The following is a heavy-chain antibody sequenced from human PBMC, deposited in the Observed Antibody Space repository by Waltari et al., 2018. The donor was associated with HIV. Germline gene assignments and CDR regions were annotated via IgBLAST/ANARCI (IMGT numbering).Heavy chain of an antibody. D-gene: IGHD5-18*01. V-gene: IGHV3-23*01. Sequence: EVQLLESGGDLVQPGGSLRLTCAACGFFFGNNAMSWVRQAPGKGLEWVSSISVNGRDTNYAASVKGRFTISRDNSKNILYLQMTSLQAEDTAVYFCAGGFSHVLDYWGQGTLVTVSS. J-gene: IGHJ4*02. CDR1: GFFFGNNA. CDR2: ISVNGRDT. CDR3: AGGFSHVLDY.